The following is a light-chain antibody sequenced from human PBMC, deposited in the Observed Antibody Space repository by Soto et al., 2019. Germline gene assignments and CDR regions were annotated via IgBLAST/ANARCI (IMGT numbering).Light chain of an antibody. CDR3: SSYTSGITSVV. Sequence: QSVLTQPASVSGSLGQSITISCTGTSSDVGGYNYVSWYQQHPGKVPKLMIYEVSDRPSGVSNRFSGSKSGNTASLTISGLQGEDEADYYCSSYTSGITSVVFGGGTKLTVL. CDR2: EVS. V-gene: IGLV2-14*01. CDR1: SSDVGGYNY. J-gene: IGLJ2*01.